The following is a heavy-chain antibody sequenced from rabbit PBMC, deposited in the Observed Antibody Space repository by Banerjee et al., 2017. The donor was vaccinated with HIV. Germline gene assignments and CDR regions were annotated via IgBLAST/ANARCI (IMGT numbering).Heavy chain of an antibody. D-gene: IGHD4-1*01. Sequence: QSLEESGGDLVKPGASLTLTCTASGFSFSSSYWICWIRQAPGKGLEWIACIGAGSSGITYYANWAKGRFTISKTSSTTVTLQMTSLTAADTATYFCARDLAGVIGWNFNLWGPGPSSPS. CDR1: GFSFSSSYW. CDR3: ARDLAGVIGWNFNL. J-gene: IGHJ4*01. CDR2: IGAGSSGIT. V-gene: IGHV1S40*01.